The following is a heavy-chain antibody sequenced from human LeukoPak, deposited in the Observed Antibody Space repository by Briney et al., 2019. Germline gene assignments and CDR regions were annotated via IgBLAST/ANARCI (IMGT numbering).Heavy chain of an antibody. V-gene: IGHV4-31*02. Sequence: SETLSLTWTVSGGSISSGGYYWSWIRQHPGKGLEWIGYMYYSGSTYYNPSLKSRVTISVDTSKNQFSLKLNSVTAADTAVYYCARDPMDDNWFDPWGQGTLVTVSS. CDR2: MYYSGST. D-gene: IGHD3-10*01. CDR1: GGSISSGGYY. J-gene: IGHJ5*02. CDR3: ARDPMDDNWFDP.